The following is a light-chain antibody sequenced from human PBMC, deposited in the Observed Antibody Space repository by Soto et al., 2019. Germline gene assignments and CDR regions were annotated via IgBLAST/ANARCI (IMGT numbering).Light chain of an antibody. J-gene: IGKJ5*01. V-gene: IGKV3-15*01. Sequence: IVMTQSPATLSVTIGERATLSCRAGQSVSSKLAWYQQKPGQAPRLLIYGASTRATGIPARFSGSGSGTHFTLTISRLEPGDFAVYYCQHFGGTTFTFGQGTRLEIK. CDR2: GAS. CDR1: QSVSSK. CDR3: QHFGGTTFT.